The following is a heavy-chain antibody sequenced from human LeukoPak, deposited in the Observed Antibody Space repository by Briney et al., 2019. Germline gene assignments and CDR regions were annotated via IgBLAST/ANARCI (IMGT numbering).Heavy chain of an antibody. CDR1: GFTFSSYS. J-gene: IGHJ4*02. D-gene: IGHD6-6*01. V-gene: IGHV3-21*01. CDR2: ISSSSSYI. CDR3: ARARVDSSSSEDY. Sequence: GGSLRLSCAASGFTFSSYSMNWVRQAPGKGLEWVSSISSSSSYIYHADSVKGRFTISRDNAKNSLYLQMNSLRAEDTAVYYCARARVDSSSSEDYWGQGTLVTVSS.